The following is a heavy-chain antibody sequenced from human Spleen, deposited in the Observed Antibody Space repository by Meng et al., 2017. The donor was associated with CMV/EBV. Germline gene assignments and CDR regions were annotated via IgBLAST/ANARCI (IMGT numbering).Heavy chain of an antibody. J-gene: IGHJ5*01. Sequence: SVKVSCKASGGNFNSYSIIWVRQAPGQGLEWMGRIVPLLAMADYAQKFQGRVKITADRSRSTAYMELSSLRSEDTAIYYCASATYMTTQQGWFDSWGQGTLVTVSS. V-gene: IGHV1-69*02. CDR3: ASATYMTTQQGWFDS. D-gene: IGHD4-11*01. CDR1: GGNFNSYS. CDR2: IVPLLAMA.